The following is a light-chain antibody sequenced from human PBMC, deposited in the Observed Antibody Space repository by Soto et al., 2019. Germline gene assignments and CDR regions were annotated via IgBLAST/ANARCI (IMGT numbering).Light chain of an antibody. CDR3: QQYYSTPWT. J-gene: IGKJ1*01. CDR1: QSLLHSSDNRNY. Sequence: EIVIAQFPETLAVSVGERATIKCRSSQSLLHSSDNRNYLTWYQQKPGQPPKLLIYWASTRQSGVPDRFSGSGSGTDFTLTINSLQAEDVAVYYCQQYYSTPWTFGQGTKVDIK. CDR2: WAS. V-gene: IGKV4-1*01.